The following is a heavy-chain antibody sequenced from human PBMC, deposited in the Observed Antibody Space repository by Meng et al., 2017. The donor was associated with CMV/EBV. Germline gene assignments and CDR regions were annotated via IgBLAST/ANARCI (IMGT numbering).Heavy chain of an antibody. D-gene: IGHD1-1*01. CDR1: GYRFSDNY. J-gene: IGHJ4*02. Sequence: QVQLVQPGAEVKSPGASVKVSCQTSGYRFSDNYMHWVRQAPGQGLEWMGWIYPNSGGTHYAQKFQDRVTMTRDTSISTVYMELSRLTSDDTAVYYCVRDHNWGPDYWGQGTLVTVSS. CDR2: IYPNSGGT. V-gene: IGHV1-2*02. CDR3: VRDHNWGPDY.